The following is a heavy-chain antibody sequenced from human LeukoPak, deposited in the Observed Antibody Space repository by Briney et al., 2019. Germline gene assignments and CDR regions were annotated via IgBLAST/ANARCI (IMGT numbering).Heavy chain of an antibody. CDR2: ISSSSSYI. Sequence: GGSLRLSCAASGFTFSSYNMNWVRQAPGKGLEWVSAISSSSSYIYFADSVKGRFTISRDNAKNSLYLQMNSLRAEDTAVYYCARKGSQWEVLVDYWGQGTLVTVSS. CDR1: GFTFSSYN. D-gene: IGHD1-26*01. J-gene: IGHJ4*02. CDR3: ARKGSQWEVLVDY. V-gene: IGHV3-21*01.